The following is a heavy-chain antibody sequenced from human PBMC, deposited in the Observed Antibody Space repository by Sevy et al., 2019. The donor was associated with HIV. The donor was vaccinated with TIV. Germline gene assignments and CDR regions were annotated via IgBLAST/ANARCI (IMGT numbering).Heavy chain of an antibody. D-gene: IGHD3-3*01. CDR1: GGSISSYY. Sequence: SETLSLTCTVSGGSISSYYWSWIRQPPGKGLEWIGYIYYSGSTNYNPSLKSRVTISVDTSKNRFSLKLSSVTAADTAVYYCARLPSYDFWSGYYNSEYYYYGMDVWGQWTTVTVSS. CDR3: ARLPSYDFWSGYYNSEYYYYGMDV. V-gene: IGHV4-59*01. J-gene: IGHJ6*02. CDR2: IYYSGST.